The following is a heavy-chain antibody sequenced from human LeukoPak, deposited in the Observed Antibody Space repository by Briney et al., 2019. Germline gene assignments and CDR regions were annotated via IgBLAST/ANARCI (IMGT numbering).Heavy chain of an antibody. Sequence: ASVKVSCKASGGSIRLYAISWVRQAPGQGLEWMGGIITIRGTTNYAQKLQGRVTMTTDTSTSTAYMELRSLRSDDTAVYYCARDLGYDILTGYPFDYWGQGTLVTVSS. V-gene: IGHV1-18*01. D-gene: IGHD3-9*01. CDR2: IITIRGTT. CDR1: GGSIRLYA. CDR3: ARDLGYDILTGYPFDY. J-gene: IGHJ4*02.